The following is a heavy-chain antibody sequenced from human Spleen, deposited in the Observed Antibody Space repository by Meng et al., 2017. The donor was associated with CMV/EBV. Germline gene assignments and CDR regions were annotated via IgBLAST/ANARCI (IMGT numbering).Heavy chain of an antibody. Sequence: ASVKVSCKASGYTFTSFYIHWVRAAPGQGLEWMGWINPNSGGPKYAQNFQGRVTMTGDTSISTAYMELSRLRSDDTAVYYCARIQFLETANDAFDIWGQGTMVTVSS. V-gene: IGHV1-2*02. J-gene: IGHJ3*02. CDR2: INPNSGGP. CDR3: ARIQFLETANDAFDI. CDR1: GYTFTSFY.